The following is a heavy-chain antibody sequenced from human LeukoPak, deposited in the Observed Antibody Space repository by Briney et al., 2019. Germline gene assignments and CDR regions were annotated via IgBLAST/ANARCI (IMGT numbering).Heavy chain of an antibody. CDR3: VKSSSSWSQFEYFQH. J-gene: IGHJ1*01. CDR1: GFTFSSFA. V-gene: IGHV3-64D*06. D-gene: IGHD6-13*01. CDR2: INSNGGST. Sequence: TGGSLRLSCSASGFTFSSFAMHWVRQAPGKGLEYVSAINSNGGSTYYADSVKGRFTISRDNSKNTLYLQMSSLRAEDTAVYYCVKSSSSWSQFEYFQHWGQGTLVTVSS.